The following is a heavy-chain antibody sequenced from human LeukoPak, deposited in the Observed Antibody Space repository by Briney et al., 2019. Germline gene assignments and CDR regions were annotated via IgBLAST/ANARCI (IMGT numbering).Heavy chain of an antibody. D-gene: IGHD1-26*01. CDR3: ARDRYGVRSGSCDY. J-gene: IGHJ4*02. V-gene: IGHV1-18*01. CDR2: ISGDNGNT. Sequence: ASVKVSCKASGYTFTSYGISWVRQAPGQGLEWMGWISGDNGNTNYAQNLQGRVTMTTDTSTSTAYMELRSLRYNDTAVYYCARDRYGVRSGSCDYWGQGTLVTVSS. CDR1: GYTFTSYG.